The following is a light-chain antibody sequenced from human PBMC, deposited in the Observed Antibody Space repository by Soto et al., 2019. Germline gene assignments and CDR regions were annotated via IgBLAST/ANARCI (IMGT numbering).Light chain of an antibody. CDR3: PLFTTATPHV. CDR1: SRDIGAYNY. J-gene: IGLJ2*01. V-gene: IGLV2-14*01. CDR2: DVS. Sequence: QSALTQPASVSGSPGQSITISCTGTSRDIGAYNYVSWFQQYPGKAPKCMIYDVSNRPSGVSNRFSGSKSGNTASLTICGSQAGDGVAYYSPLFTTATPHVFAGGTKLTVL.